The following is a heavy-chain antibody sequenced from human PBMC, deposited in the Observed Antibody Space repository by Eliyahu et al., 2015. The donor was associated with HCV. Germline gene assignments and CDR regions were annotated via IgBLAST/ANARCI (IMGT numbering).Heavy chain of an antibody. CDR3: ARDYRSGLGGLNVMPEGFDY. Sequence: QVQMVQSGAEVKKPGASVKVSCKASGYTFTSYGITWVRXAPGQGLEWMGWISAYNGYTNYAQKFQGRVSMTTDTSTSTASMELRSLRSDDTAVYYCARDYRSGLGGLNVMPEGFDYWGQGTLVTVSS. V-gene: IGHV1-18*01. J-gene: IGHJ4*02. CDR1: GYTFTSYG. CDR2: ISAYNGYT. D-gene: IGHD3-16*02.